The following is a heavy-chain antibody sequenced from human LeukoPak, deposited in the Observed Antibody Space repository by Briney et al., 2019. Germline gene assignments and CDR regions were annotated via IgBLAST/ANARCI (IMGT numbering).Heavy chain of an antibody. Sequence: ETLSLTCTVSGGSISSGGYYWSWIRQHPGKGLEWVSSISSSSSYIYYADSVKGRFTISRDNAKNSLYLQMNSLRAEDTAVYYCARVPPRADASRYFDWLLYGMDVWGQGTTVTVSS. J-gene: IGHJ6*02. CDR2: ISSSSSYI. V-gene: IGHV3-21*01. D-gene: IGHD3-9*01. CDR1: GGSISSGGYY. CDR3: ARVPPRADASRYFDWLLYGMDV.